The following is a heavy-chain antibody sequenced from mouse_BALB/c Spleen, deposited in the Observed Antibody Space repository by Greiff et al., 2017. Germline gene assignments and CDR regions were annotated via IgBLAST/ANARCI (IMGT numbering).Heavy chain of an antibody. CDR2: INPYNDGT. CDR3: ARLYYYGSSYAVGAMDY. V-gene: IGHV1-14*01. Sequence: VQLQQSGPELVKPGASVKMSCKASGYTFTSYVMHWVKQKPGQGLEWIGYINPYNDGTKYNEKFKGKATLTSDKSSSTAYMELSSLTSEDSAVYYCARLYYYGSSYAVGAMDYWGQGTSVTVSS. D-gene: IGHD1-1*01. J-gene: IGHJ4*01. CDR1: GYTFTSYV.